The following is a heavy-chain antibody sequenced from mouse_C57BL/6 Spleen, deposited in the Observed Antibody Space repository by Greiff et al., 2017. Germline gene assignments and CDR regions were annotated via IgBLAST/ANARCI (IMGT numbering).Heavy chain of an antibody. CDR1: GYTFTSYW. CDR3: ARMKGTGTYVAWFAY. D-gene: IGHD2-12*01. CDR2: IYPSDSET. Sequence: QVQLQQPGAELVRPGSSVKLSCKASGYTFTSYWMDWVKQRPGQGLEWIGNIYPSDSETHYNQKFKDKATLTVDKSSSTAYMQLSSLTSEDSAVYYCARMKGTGTYVAWFAYWGQGTLVTVSA. V-gene: IGHV1-61*01. J-gene: IGHJ3*01.